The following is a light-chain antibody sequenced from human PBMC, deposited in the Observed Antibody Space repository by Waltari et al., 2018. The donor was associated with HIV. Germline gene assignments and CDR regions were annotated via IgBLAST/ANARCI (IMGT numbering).Light chain of an antibody. J-gene: IGKJ1*01. CDR3: QQYGSSRT. Sequence: EIVLTQSPGTLSWSPGERDTLSCRASQSVSSSYLAWYQQKPGQAPRLLIYGASSRATGIPDRFSGSGSGTDFTLTISRLEPEDFAVYYCQQYGSSRTFGQGTKVEIK. V-gene: IGKV3-20*01. CDR1: QSVSSSY. CDR2: GAS.